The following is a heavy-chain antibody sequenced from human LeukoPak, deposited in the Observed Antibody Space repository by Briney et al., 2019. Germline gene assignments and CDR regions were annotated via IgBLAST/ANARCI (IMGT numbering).Heavy chain of an antibody. Sequence: SETLSLTCTVSGGSISSSSYYWGWIRQPPGKGLEWIGSIYYSGSTFYNPSLKSRVTISVDTSKNQFSLKLSSVTAADTAVYYCARRRGYYFDCWGQGTLVTVSS. CDR3: ARRRGYYFDC. CDR1: GGSISSSSYY. J-gene: IGHJ4*02. V-gene: IGHV4-39*01. D-gene: IGHD3-10*01. CDR2: IYYSGST.